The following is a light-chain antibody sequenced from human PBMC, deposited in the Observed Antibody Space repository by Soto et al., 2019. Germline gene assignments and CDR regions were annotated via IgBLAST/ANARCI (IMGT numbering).Light chain of an antibody. J-gene: IGKJ3*01. CDR3: QKYNNWPPIT. V-gene: IGKV3-15*01. Sequence: EIVMTQSPATLSVSPGERATLSCRASQSVSGNLAWYQQKPGQAPRLLIYAASTRATGIPARFSGSGYGTEFTLTISSMLSDDFAVYYCQKYNNWPPITFGPGTKVDIK. CDR2: AAS. CDR1: QSVSGN.